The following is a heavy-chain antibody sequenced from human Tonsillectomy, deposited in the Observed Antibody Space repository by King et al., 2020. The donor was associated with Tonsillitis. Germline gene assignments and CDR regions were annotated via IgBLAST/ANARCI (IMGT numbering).Heavy chain of an antibody. CDR1: GFPFSNYA. D-gene: IGHD3-10*01. CDR2: ISGSGDST. J-gene: IGHJ6*02. Sequence: VQLVESGGGLVQPGGSLRLSCAASGFPFSNYAMSWVRQAPGKGLEWVSAISGSGDSTYFADSVRGRFTISRDSSKNTLYLQMNSLRAKDTAVYFCAKGYYYGSGSYGAKTYYYYGMDVWGQGTTVTVSS. CDR3: AKGYYYGSGSYGAKTYYYYGMDV. V-gene: IGHV3-23*04.